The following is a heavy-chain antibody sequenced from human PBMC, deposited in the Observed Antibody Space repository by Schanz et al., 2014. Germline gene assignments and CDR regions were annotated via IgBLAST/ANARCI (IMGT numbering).Heavy chain of an antibody. V-gene: IGHV3-23*01. J-gene: IGHJ4*02. CDR1: GFTFRTYA. D-gene: IGHD2-2*01. Sequence: EVQLLDSGGGLVQPGGSLRLSCAASGFTFRTYAMSWVRQAPGKGLEWVSAISGSGGSTYYADSVKGRFTISRDNSKNTLYLQMNSLRAEDTAVYYCAKDLLYGAPMPLNHLDYWGQGTLVTVSS. CDR2: ISGSGGST. CDR3: AKDLLYGAPMPLNHLDY.